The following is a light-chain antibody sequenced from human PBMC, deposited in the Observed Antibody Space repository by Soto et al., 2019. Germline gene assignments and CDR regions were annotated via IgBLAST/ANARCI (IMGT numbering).Light chain of an antibody. CDR1: SSDVGGYNF. CDR2: EVN. V-gene: IGLV2-14*01. J-gene: IGLJ2*01. CDR3: ISYTTTSTLL. Sequence: QSALTQPASVSGSPGQSITVSCTGTSSDVGGYNFVSWYQQHPGKAPKLMIYEVNNRPSGVSNRFSGSKSGNTASLTISGLQAEDEADYYCISYTTTSTLLFGGGTKVTVL.